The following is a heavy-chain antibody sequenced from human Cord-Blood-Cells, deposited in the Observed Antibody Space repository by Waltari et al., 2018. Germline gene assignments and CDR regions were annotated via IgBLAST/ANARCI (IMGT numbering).Heavy chain of an antibody. CDR1: GGSFSGYY. J-gene: IGHJ4*02. CDR2: INHSGST. D-gene: IGHD3-3*01. V-gene: IGHV4-34*01. CDR3: ARAGADFWSGYYDY. Sequence: QVQLQQWGAGLLKPSETLSLTCAVYGGSFSGYYWSWIRQPPGKGLEGIGEINHSGSTNYNPSLKSRVTRSVDPSKNQFSLKLSSVTAADTAVYYCARAGADFWSGYYDYWGQGTLVTVSS.